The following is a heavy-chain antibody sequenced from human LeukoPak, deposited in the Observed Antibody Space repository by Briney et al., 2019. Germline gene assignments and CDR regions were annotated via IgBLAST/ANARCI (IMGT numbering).Heavy chain of an antibody. CDR3: ARAVQWLHAFNI. Sequence: GASVKVSCKASGYTFTSYGISWVRQAPGQGLEWMGWISAYNGNTNYAQKLQGRVTMTTDTSTSTVYMELSSLRSEDTAVYYCARAVQWLHAFNIWGQGTMVTVSS. CDR2: ISAYNGNT. J-gene: IGHJ3*02. V-gene: IGHV1-18*01. CDR1: GYTFTSYG. D-gene: IGHD6-19*01.